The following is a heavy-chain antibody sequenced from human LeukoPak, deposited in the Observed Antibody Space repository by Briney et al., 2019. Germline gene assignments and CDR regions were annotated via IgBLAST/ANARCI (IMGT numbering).Heavy chain of an antibody. J-gene: IGHJ3*02. V-gene: IGHV3-7*01. D-gene: IGHD2-2*01. CDR3: ARDSASCRGCAFDI. Sequence: GGSLRLSCAASEFTFTNLWMSWVRQAPGKGLEWVANTNRHGSEKYYVDSVEGRVTISRDNAMNFLYLQLNSLRVDDTAVYYCARDSASCRGCAFDISGQGTVVTVSS. CDR1: EFTFTNLW. CDR2: TNRHGSEK.